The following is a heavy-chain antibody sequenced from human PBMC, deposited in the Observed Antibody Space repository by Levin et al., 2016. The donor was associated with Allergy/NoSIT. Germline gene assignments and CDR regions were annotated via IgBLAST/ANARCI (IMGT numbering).Heavy chain of an antibody. J-gene: IGHJ6*02. D-gene: IGHD3-3*01. CDR3: AIRLYYDFSALGAV. Sequence: VRQAPGKGLVWVSRINSDGSSTSYADSVKGRFTISRDNAKNTLYLQMNSLRAEDTAVYYCAIRLYYDFSALGAVWGQGTTVTVSS. CDR2: INSDGSST. V-gene: IGHV3-74*01.